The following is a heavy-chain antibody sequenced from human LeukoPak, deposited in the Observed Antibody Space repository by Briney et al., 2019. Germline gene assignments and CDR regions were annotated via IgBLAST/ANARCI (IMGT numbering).Heavy chain of an antibody. V-gene: IGHV1-2*02. D-gene: IGHD1-7*01. Sequence: ASVKVSCKASGYTFTSHGISWVRQAPGQGLEWMGWINPNSGGTNYAQKFQGRVTMTRDTSISTAYMELSRLRSDDTAVYYCVQFELDYWGQGTLVTVSS. CDR3: VQFELDY. CDR2: INPNSGGT. J-gene: IGHJ4*02. CDR1: GYTFTSHG.